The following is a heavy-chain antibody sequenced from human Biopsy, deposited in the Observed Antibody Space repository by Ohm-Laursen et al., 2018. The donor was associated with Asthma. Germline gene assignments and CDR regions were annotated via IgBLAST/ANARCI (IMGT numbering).Heavy chain of an antibody. CDR2: ISKDASTQ. CDR3: AREGVAGTHIED. D-gene: IGHD6-19*01. CDR1: GFTFSNFA. V-gene: IGHV3-30*01. Sequence: SLRLSCAASGFTFSNFAIHWVRQAPGKGLEWVGVISKDASTQDYADSVKGRFTMARDNSKNTLSLQMNSLTAEDTAVYYCAREGVAGTHIEDWGQGTLVTVSS. J-gene: IGHJ4*02.